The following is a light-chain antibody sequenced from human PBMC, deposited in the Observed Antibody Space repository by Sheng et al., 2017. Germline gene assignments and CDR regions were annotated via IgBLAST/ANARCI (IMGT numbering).Light chain of an antibody. CDR3: QAWDSDAVV. CDR2: DDT. Sequence: SYELTQPPSVSVSPGQTVSVTCSGEKLGQKFVSWYQHKSGQSPVLVMYDDTQRPSGIPERFSGSNSGNTATLTISGTQAMDEADYYCQAWDSDAVVFGGGTKLTVL. J-gene: IGLJ2*01. V-gene: IGLV3-1*01. CDR1: KLGQKF.